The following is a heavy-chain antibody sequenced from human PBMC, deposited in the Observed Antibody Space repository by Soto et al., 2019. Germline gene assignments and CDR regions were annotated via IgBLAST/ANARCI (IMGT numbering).Heavy chain of an antibody. Sequence: PGGSLRLACAASGFTFSDYYMSWIRQAPGKGLEWVSYISSSSSYTNYADSVKGRFTISRDNAKNSLYLQMNSLRAEDTAVYYCARRTKEDIAAAGTPPPRTRPYYFAYWGQGTLVTVSS. D-gene: IGHD6-13*01. J-gene: IGHJ4*02. CDR3: ARRTKEDIAAAGTPPPRTRPYYFAY. V-gene: IGHV3-11*06. CDR1: GFTFSDYY. CDR2: ISSSSSYT.